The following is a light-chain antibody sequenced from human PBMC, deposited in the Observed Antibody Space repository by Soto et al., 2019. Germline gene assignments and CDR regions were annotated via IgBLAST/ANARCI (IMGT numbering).Light chain of an antibody. Sequence: QSVLTQPASVSGSLGQSITISCTGTSSDIGGYNYVSWYQQYPGKAPKLMIYDVSNRPSGVSNRFSGSKSGNAASLTISGLQAEDEADYHCSSYTSSSTLVIFGGGTKVTVL. CDR3: SSYTSSSTLVI. J-gene: IGLJ2*01. CDR1: SSDIGGYNY. CDR2: DVS. V-gene: IGLV2-14*03.